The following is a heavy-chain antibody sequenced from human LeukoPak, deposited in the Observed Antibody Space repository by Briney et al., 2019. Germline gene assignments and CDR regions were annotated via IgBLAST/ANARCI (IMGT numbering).Heavy chain of an antibody. J-gene: IGHJ5*02. V-gene: IGHV4-34*01. CDR1: GGSFSGYY. CDR2: INHSGST. CDR3: AIEVVTANNWFDP. D-gene: IGHD2-21*02. Sequence: SETLSLTCAVYGGSFSGYYWSWIRQPPGEGLEWIGEINHSGSTNYNPSLKSRVTISVDTSKNQFSLKLSSVTAADTAVYYCAIEVVTANNWFDPWGQGTLVTVSS.